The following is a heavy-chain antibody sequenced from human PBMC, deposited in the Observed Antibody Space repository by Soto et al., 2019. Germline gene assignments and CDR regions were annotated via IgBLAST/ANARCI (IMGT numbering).Heavy chain of an antibody. CDR1: GFTFSKYA. J-gene: IGHJ4*02. CDR2: ITGSGGTI. CDR3: AKDAVYGDGLWLVAD. Sequence: DVQLLESGGGLVQPGGSLRLSCAASGFTFSKYAMIWVRQAPGKGQEWVSGITGSGGTIEYAASVKGRFTISRDNSKNKVHLQMNTLRAEDTAMYYCAKDAVYGDGLWLVADWGQGTLVTVS. V-gene: IGHV3-23*01. D-gene: IGHD2-21*02.